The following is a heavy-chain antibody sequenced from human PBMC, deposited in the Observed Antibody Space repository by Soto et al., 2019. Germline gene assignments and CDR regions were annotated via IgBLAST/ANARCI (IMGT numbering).Heavy chain of an antibody. D-gene: IGHD2-2*01. CDR1: GGTFTSYS. CDR3: ARARIVAVSGRTGGYYYYAMDL. V-gene: IGHV1-69*01. CDR2: VIPRFGTT. Sequence: QVQLEQSGAEVKRPGSSVKVSCRAPGGTFTSYSINWVRRAPGQGPEWMGAVIPRFGTTTYAQRFEGRVTVTADASTSTVFMEMSGLRSEDTAVYFCARARIVAVSGRTGGYYYYAMDLWGQGTAVIVSS. J-gene: IGHJ6*02.